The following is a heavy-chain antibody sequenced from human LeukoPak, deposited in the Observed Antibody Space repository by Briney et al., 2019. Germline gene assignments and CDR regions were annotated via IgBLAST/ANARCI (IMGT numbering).Heavy chain of an antibody. J-gene: IGHJ2*01. V-gene: IGHV4-4*08. CDR3: ATTLPGRVTPRYWYFDL. Sequence: SETLSLTCTVSGGSLSDYYWNWIRQAPGKGLEWIVKTHDRGLTNHNPPLRRRVTASFDKSKNQVSLTLTSVTAADTAVYYCATTLPGRVTPRYWYFDLWGRGTPVTVSS. CDR1: GGSLSDYY. D-gene: IGHD1-26*01. CDR2: THDRGLT.